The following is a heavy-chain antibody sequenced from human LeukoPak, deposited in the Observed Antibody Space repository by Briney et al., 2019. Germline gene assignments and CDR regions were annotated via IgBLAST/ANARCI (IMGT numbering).Heavy chain of an antibody. J-gene: IGHJ5*02. CDR1: VGSFSGYY. CDR2: INLSGSA. D-gene: IGHD3-9*01. CDR3: ARRKTQSPYYDSRGSRAYNWFDP. V-gene: IGHV4-34*01. Sequence: SETLSLTCAVYVGSFSGYYWSWIRQPPRKGLEWIGEINLSGSANYNPSLKSRVTISVDTSKNQFSLKLSSVPAADTAVYYCARRKTQSPYYDSRGSRAYNWFDPWGQGTLVTVSS.